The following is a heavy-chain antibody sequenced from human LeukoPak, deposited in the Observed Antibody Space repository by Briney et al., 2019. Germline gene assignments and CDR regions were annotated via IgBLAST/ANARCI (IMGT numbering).Heavy chain of an antibody. CDR3: ARGSTSSSYQYGMDV. J-gene: IGHJ6*02. V-gene: IGHV3-33*01. CDR2: IWHDGSSK. Sequence: GESLRLSCAASGFTFSSYLMHWVRQAPGKGLEWVAVIWHDGSSKYYADSVRGRFSISRDNSKKTLYLQMNSPRAEDTAVYYCARGSTSSSYQYGMDVWGQGTTVTVSS. D-gene: IGHD2-2*01. CDR1: GFTFSSYL.